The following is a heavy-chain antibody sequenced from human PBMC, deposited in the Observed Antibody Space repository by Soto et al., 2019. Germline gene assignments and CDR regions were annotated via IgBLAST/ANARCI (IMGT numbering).Heavy chain of an antibody. Sequence: PGGSLRLSWAASGFTFSSYAMSWVRQAPGKGLEWVSSISGSGGGTYYADSVKGRFTFSRDNSKNTLYLQMNSLRAEDTAVYYCAKFGMATTKRSPPYYIDYWGQGALVTVSS. D-gene: IGHD1-1*01. J-gene: IGHJ4*02. CDR1: GFTFSSYA. CDR3: AKFGMATTKRSPPYYIDY. V-gene: IGHV3-23*01. CDR2: ISGSGGGT.